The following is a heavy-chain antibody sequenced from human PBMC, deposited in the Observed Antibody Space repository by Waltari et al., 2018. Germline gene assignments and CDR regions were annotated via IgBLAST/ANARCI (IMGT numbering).Heavy chain of an antibody. V-gene: IGHV1-18*01. J-gene: IGHJ6*02. Sequence: QVQLVQSGAEVKKPGASVKVSCKASGYTFTSYGISWVRQAPGQGLEWMGWHSAYNGNKTDAQRLKGRYTMTTETSTSTAYMELRSLGSDDTAVYYCATVAGTPIAVFRGMDVWGQGTTVTVSS. CDR3: ATVAGTPIAVFRGMDV. CDR1: GYTFTSYG. CDR2: HSAYNGNK. D-gene: IGHD6-19*01.